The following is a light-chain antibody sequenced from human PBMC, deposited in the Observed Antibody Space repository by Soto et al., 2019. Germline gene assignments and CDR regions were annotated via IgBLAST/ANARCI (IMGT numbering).Light chain of an antibody. CDR2: AAS. CDR3: QHYNNWPPAWT. J-gene: IGKJ1*01. V-gene: IGKV1-12*01. Sequence: DIQMTQSPSSVSASVGDRVTITCRAGQGVSSWLAWFQQKPGKAPKLLIYAASSLQSGVPSRFSGSGSGTDFTLTISSLQSEDFALYYCQHYNNWPPAWTFGQGTKVDI. CDR1: QGVSSW.